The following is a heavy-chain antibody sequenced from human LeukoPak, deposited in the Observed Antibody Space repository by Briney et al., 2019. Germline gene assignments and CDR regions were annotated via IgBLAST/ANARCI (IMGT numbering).Heavy chain of an antibody. CDR1: GYTFTSYG. J-gene: IGHJ4*02. CDR2: ISAYNGNT. V-gene: IGHV1-18*01. Sequence: ASVTVSCKASGYTFTSYGISWVRQAPGQGLEWMGWISAYNGNTNYAQKLQGRVTMTTDTSTSTAYMELRSLISDDTAVYYCARDYGPTHYYGSGTLLSPDYWGQGTLVTVSS. D-gene: IGHD3-10*01. CDR3: ARDYGPTHYYGSGTLLSPDY.